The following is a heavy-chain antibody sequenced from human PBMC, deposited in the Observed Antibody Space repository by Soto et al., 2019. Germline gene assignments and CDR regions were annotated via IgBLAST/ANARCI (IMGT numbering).Heavy chain of an antibody. D-gene: IGHD3-22*01. CDR1: GYSFTSYW. J-gene: IGHJ4*02. CDR2: IYPGDSDT. Sequence: PGESLKISCKGSGYSFTSYWIGWVRQMPGKGLEWMGIIYPGDSDTRYSPSFQGQVTISADKSISTAYLQWSSLKASDTAMYYCARQSLYYYDSIGIPGEFDYWGQGTLVTVSS. V-gene: IGHV5-51*01. CDR3: ARQSLYYYDSIGIPGEFDY.